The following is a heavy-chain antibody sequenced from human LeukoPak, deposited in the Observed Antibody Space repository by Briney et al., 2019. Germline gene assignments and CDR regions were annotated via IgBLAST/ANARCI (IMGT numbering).Heavy chain of an antibody. J-gene: IGHJ5*02. V-gene: IGHV3-53*01. Sequence: GGSLRLSCAASGFTVSSDYMSWVRQAPGKGLEWVAVIYSDGSKYYADSAKRRFTISRDNSKNTLYLQMNRLRAEDSAVYYCASSNYYDSSGYYHWGQGTLVTVSS. D-gene: IGHD3-22*01. CDR2: IYSDGSK. CDR1: GFTVSSDY. CDR3: ASSNYYDSSGYYH.